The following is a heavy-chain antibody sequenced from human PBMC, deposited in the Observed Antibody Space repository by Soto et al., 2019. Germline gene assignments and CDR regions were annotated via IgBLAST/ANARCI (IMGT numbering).Heavy chain of an antibody. D-gene: IGHD2-15*01. CDR2: IKRKIDGEAT. J-gene: IGHJ6*02. CDR3: TTGSVEGV. CDR1: GFSFSNAW. V-gene: IGHV3-15*07. Sequence: EVQLVESGGGLVKPGGSLRLSCAASGFSFSNAWMNWVRQAPGKGLEWVGRIKRKIDGEATDYAAPVKGRFTVSRDDSKSALYLHMTRLKGDDTAVYYCTTGSVEGVWGQGTTVTVSS.